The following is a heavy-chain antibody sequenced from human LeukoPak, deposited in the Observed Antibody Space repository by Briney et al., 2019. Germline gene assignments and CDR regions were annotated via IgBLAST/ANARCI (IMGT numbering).Heavy chain of an antibody. J-gene: IGHJ2*01. CDR1: GGSISSYY. D-gene: IGHD4-17*01. CDR3: ARDPNYGDYLADWYFDL. Sequence: PSETLSLTCTVSGGSISSYYWSWIRQPAGKGLEWIGRIYTSGSTNYNPSLKSRVTMSVDTPKNQFSLKLSSVTAADTAVYYCARDPNYGDYLADWYFDLWGRGTLVTVSS. V-gene: IGHV4-4*07. CDR2: IYTSGST.